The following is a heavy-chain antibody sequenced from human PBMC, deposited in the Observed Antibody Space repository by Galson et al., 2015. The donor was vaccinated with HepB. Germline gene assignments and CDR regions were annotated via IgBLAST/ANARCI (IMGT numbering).Heavy chain of an antibody. CDR3: AREKYGGYSGYDERGFFDY. Sequence: SVKVSCKASGGTFSSYEISWVRQAPGQGLEWMGRINLMFGTATYAQKFQGRGTIIADKSTSTVYMELSSLRSEDTAVYYCAREKYGGYSGYDERGFFDYWGQGTLVTVSS. D-gene: IGHD5-12*01. CDR1: GGTFSSYE. CDR2: INLMFGTA. V-gene: IGHV1-69*06. J-gene: IGHJ4*02.